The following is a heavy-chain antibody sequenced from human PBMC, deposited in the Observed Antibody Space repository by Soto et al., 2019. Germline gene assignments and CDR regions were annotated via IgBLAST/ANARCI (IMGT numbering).Heavy chain of an antibody. D-gene: IGHD2-21*02. CDR3: ARDLNCGGDCYSNY. CDR1: GFTFSGSG. V-gene: IGHV3-33*01. Sequence: PGGSLRLSCAASGFTFSGSGMHWVRQAPGKGLEWVAVIWYDGSNKYYADSVKGRFTISRDNSKNTLYLQMNSLRAEDTAVYYCARDLNCGGDCYSNYWGQGTLVTVSS. J-gene: IGHJ4*02. CDR2: IWYDGSNK.